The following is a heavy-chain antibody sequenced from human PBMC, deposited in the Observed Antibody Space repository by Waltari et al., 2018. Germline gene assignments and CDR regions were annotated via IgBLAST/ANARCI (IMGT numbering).Heavy chain of an antibody. D-gene: IGHD4-17*01. J-gene: IGHJ4*02. CDR1: GFTFSSYA. V-gene: IGHV3-23*04. CDR3: AKTNRRGYGGNSFDY. Sequence: EVQLVESGGGLVQPGGSLRLSCAASGFTFSSYAMRWVRQAPGKGLEWVSAISGSGGSTYYADSVKGRFTISRDNSKNTLYLQTNSLRAEDTAVYYCAKTNRRGYGGNSFDYWGQGTLVTVSS. CDR2: ISGSGGST.